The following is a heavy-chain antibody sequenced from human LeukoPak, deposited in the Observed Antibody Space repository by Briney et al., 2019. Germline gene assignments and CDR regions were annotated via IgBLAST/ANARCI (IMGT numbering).Heavy chain of an antibody. D-gene: IGHD1-14*01. V-gene: IGHV5-51*01. J-gene: IGHJ5*02. CDR3: ATTTANWFDP. CDR2: IYPGDSHT. CDR1: GYSFSTYW. Sequence: GESLKISCKGSGYSFSTYWIGWVRQMPGKGLEWMGIIYPGDSHTRYSPSFQGQVTISADKSISTAYLQWNSLKASDTAIYYCATTTANWFDPWGQGTLVTVSS.